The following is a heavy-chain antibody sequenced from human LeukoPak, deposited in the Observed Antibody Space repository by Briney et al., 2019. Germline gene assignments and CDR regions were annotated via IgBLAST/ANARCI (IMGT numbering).Heavy chain of an antibody. V-gene: IGHV3-30*18. J-gene: IGHJ4*02. CDR1: GFTFSSYG. CDR3: AKDRLRGYSYGPFDY. Sequence: GGSLRLSCAASGFTFSSYGMHWVRQAPGKGLEWVAVISYDGSNKYYADSVKGRFTISRDNSKNTLYLQMNSLRAEDTAVYYCAKDRLRGYSYGPFDYWGQGTLVTVSS. D-gene: IGHD5-18*01. CDR2: ISYDGSNK.